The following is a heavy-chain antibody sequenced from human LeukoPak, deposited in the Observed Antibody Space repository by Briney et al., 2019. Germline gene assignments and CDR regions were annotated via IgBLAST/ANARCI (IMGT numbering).Heavy chain of an antibody. V-gene: IGHV4-30-2*01. CDR3: ARVQKEPANMRIWFGELLGWFDP. Sequence: NLSQTLSLTSAVSGGSMSTGGYSWSWIRQTPGQGLEWIGYIYHSGSTYYNPSLKSRVTISVDRSKNQFSLKLSSVTAADTAVYYCARVQKEPANMRIWFGELLGWFDPWGQGTLVTVSS. CDR1: GGSMSTGGYS. CDR2: IYHSGST. D-gene: IGHD3-10*01. J-gene: IGHJ5*02.